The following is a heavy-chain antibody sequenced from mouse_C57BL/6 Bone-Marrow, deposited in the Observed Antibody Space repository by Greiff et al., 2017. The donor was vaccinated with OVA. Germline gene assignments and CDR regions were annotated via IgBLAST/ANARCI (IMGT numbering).Heavy chain of an antibody. CDR2: IAPENGDT. CDR3: TTSYSNYDYFDY. Sequence: EVQLVESGAELVRPGASVKLSCTASGFNIQDDYMHWVKQRPEQGLEWIGWIAPENGDTEYASKFQGKATITADTSSNTAYLQLSSLTSEDTAVYYCTTSYSNYDYFDYWGQGTTLTVSS. J-gene: IGHJ2*01. V-gene: IGHV14-4*01. CDR1: GFNIQDDY. D-gene: IGHD2-5*01.